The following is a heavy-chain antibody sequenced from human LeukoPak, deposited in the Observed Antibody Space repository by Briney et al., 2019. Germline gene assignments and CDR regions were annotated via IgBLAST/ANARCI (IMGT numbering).Heavy chain of an antibody. CDR2: TSAYNGNT. V-gene: IGHV1-18*01. CDR3: ARVSRSQTYYYDSSGYGRAFDI. CDR1: GYTFTSYG. J-gene: IGHJ3*02. D-gene: IGHD3-22*01. Sequence: ASVKVSCKASGYTFTSYGISWVRQAPGQGLEWMGWTSAYNGNTNYAQKLQGRVTMTTDTSTSTAYMELRSLRSDDTAVYYCARVSRSQTYYYDSSGYGRAFDIWGQGTMVTVSS.